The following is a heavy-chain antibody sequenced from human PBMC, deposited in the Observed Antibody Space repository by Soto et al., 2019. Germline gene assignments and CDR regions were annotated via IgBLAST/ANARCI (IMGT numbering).Heavy chain of an antibody. Sequence: GSLRLSCAASGFTFSSYAMHWVRQAPGKGLEYVSAISSNGGSTYYANSVKGRFTISRDNSKNTLYLQMGSLRAEDMAVYYCATTIFGVPNVPADAFDIWGQGTMVTVSS. CDR3: ATTIFGVPNVPADAFDI. V-gene: IGHV3-64*01. J-gene: IGHJ3*02. CDR2: ISSNGGST. CDR1: GFTFSSYA. D-gene: IGHD3-3*01.